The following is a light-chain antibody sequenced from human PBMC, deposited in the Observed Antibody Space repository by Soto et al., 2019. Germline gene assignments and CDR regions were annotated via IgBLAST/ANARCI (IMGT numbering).Light chain of an antibody. V-gene: IGKV1-39*01. CDR3: QQSYSTPRT. Sequence: DIQITQSPSSLSASVVDRVTITCRASQTIINYLNWYQQKPGKAPKLLIYAASTLQSGVPSRFSGSGSGTDFTLSIGSLQPEDFATYYCQQSYSTPRTFGQGTKVDIK. CDR2: AAS. CDR1: QTIINY. J-gene: IGKJ1*01.